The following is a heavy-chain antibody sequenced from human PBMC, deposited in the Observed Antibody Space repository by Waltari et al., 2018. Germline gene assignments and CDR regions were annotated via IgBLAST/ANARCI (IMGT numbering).Heavy chain of an antibody. CDR2: ITSGGGDT. CDR3: AKEIYRIGRPCFDY. CDR1: GFTFSNYA. V-gene: IGHV3-23*01. D-gene: IGHD6-19*01. J-gene: IGHJ4*02. Sequence: QLLESGGGWRQAGGSLRLSCAASGFTFSNYAMSWVRQAPGKGPKWVSGITSGGGDTYYTDAVRGRFTISRDNSKNTVYLQMNSLRHEDTAVYYCAKEIYRIGRPCFDYWGQGVRVTVSS.